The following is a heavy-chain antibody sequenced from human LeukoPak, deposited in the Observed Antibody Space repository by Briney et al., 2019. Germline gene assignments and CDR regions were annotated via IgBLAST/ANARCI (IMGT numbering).Heavy chain of an antibody. D-gene: IGHD3-3*01. CDR2: IYSGGST. CDR3: ARESGSLYYDFWSGPTGDYYGMDV. V-gene: IGHV3-53*05. Sequence: GGSLRLSCAASGFTVSSNYMTWVRQAPGKGLEWVSVIYSGGSTYYADSVKGRFTISRDNSKNTLYLQMNSLRAEDTAVYYCARESGSLYYDFWSGPTGDYYGMDVWGQGTTVTVSS. CDR1: GFTVSSNY. J-gene: IGHJ6*02.